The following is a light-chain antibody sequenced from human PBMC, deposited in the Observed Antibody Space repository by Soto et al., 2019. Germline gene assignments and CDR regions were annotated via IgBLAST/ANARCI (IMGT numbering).Light chain of an antibody. CDR2: GAS. V-gene: IGKV3-20*01. J-gene: IGKJ1*01. CDR1: QSVSSN. CDR3: QQYGSSGT. Sequence: EIVMAQSPATLSVSLVERATLSCRASQSVSSNLAWYQLKPGQAPRLLIYGASTRATGIPDRFSGSGSGTDFTLTISRLEPEDFAVYYCQQYGSSGTFGQGTKVDIK.